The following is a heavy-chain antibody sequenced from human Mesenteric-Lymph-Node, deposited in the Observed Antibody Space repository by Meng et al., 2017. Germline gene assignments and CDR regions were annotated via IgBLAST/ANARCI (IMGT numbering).Heavy chain of an antibody. Sequence: SETLSLTCTVSGGSISSGVYWSWVRQAAGQGLEWIGRMYSSGSTDYNPPLKSRVTMSIDTSKNEISLKLTSVTAADTAVYYCARAVGELDDAFDIWGQGTMVTVSS. CDR1: GGSISSGVY. D-gene: IGHD3/OR15-3a*01. CDR3: ARAVGELDDAFDI. CDR2: MYSSGST. J-gene: IGHJ3*02. V-gene: IGHV4-4*07.